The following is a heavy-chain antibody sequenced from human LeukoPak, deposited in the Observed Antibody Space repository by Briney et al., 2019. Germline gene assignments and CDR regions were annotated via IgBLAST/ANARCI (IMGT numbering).Heavy chain of an antibody. CDR2: IYYSGST. J-gene: IGHJ4*02. V-gene: IGHV4-61*01. CDR3: ARDSVGYYDY. Sequence: SETLSLTYTVSGGSVSSGSYYWSWIRQPPGKGLEWIGYIYYSGSTNYNPSLKSRVTISVDTSKNQFSLKLSSVTAADTAVYYCARDSVGYYDYWGQGTLVTVSS. CDR1: GGSVSSGSYY. D-gene: IGHD3-22*01.